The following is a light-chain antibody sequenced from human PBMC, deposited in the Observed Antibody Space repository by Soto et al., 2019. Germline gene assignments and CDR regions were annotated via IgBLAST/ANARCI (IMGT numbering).Light chain of an antibody. CDR2: DIS. V-gene: IGKV3-11*01. J-gene: IGKJ4*01. Sequence: EFVLTQSPATLSLSPGERTTLSCRASQSVSSYLAWYQQKPGQAPRLLIYDISNRATGIPARFSGSESGTDFTLTISSLEPEDFAVYYCQQRGTFGGGTKVEIK. CDR1: QSVSSY. CDR3: QQRGT.